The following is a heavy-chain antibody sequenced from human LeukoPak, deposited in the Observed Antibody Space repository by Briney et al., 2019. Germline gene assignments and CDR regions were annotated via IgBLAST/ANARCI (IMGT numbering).Heavy chain of an antibody. CDR2: IDPGDSDT. D-gene: IGHD3-10*01. J-gene: IGHJ5*02. V-gene: IGHV5-51*01. CDR3: ARQPGAGWFDP. Sequence: ESLKISCQASGYSFTSSWIGWARQMPGKGLEWMAIIDPGDSDTRYSPSFQGQVTISADKSISTVYLQWGSLKASDTAMYYCARQPGAGWFDPWGQGTLVTVSS. CDR1: GYSFTSSW.